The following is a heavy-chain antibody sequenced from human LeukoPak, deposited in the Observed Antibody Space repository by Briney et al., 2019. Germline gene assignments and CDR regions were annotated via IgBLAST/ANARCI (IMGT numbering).Heavy chain of an antibody. V-gene: IGHV3-53*01. CDR1: GFTVSSNY. Sequence: GGSLRLSCAASGFTVSSNYMIWVRQAPGKGLEWGSVIYSGGSTYYADSVNGRFTISRDNSKNTLYLQMNSLRAEDTAVYYCARAAAGDGSEFDPWGQGTLVTVSS. CDR3: ARAAAGDGSEFDP. CDR2: IYSGGST. J-gene: IGHJ5*02. D-gene: IGHD7-27*01.